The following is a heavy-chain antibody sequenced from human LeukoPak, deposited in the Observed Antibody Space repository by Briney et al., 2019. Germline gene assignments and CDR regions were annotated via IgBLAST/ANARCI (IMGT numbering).Heavy chain of an antibody. J-gene: IGHJ4*02. D-gene: IGHD4-17*01. CDR3: ARDPDYGDYVSSLDY. CDR2: ISYDGSNK. Sequence: GRSLRLSCAASGFTFSSYAMHWVRQAPGKGLEWVAVISYDGSNKYYADSVKGRFTISRDNSKNTLYLQMNSLRAEDTAVYYCARDPDYGDYVSSLDYWGQGTLVTVSS. CDR1: GFTFSSYA. V-gene: IGHV3-30-3*01.